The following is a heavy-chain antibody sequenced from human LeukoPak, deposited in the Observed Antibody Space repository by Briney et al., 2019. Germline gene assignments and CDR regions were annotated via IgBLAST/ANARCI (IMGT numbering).Heavy chain of an antibody. CDR1: RFTFSSYA. Sequence: GGSLRLSCAASRFTFSSYAMSWVRQAPAKWREWVSGVRGNDAGTYYADSVKVRFTISRDNSKNMLYLQMNSLRAEDTAVYYCAQSGPGGHCSGGSCYFDYWGQGTLVTVSS. CDR3: AQSGPGGHCSGGSCYFDY. V-gene: IGHV3-23*01. D-gene: IGHD2-15*01. CDR2: VRGNDAGT. J-gene: IGHJ4*02.